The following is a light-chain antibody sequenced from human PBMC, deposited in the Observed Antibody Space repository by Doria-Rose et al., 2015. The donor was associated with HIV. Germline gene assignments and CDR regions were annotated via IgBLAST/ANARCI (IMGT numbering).Light chain of an antibody. J-gene: IGKJ1*01. CDR1: QSFSSTY. CDR3: HQYGTSWT. Sequence: TQSPGTLSLSPGERATLSCRARQSFSSTYLAWYQQIPGQAPSLLIYDGSTSAAGIPDRFSASGSGTDFTLTINRLEPEDFALYYCHQYGTSWTFGQGTKVEI. CDR2: DGS. V-gene: IGKV3-20*01.